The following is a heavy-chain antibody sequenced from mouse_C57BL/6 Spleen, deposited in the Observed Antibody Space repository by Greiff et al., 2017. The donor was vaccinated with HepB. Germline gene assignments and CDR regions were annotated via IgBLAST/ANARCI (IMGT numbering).Heavy chain of an antibody. CDR2: IYPGDGDT. D-gene: IGHD1-1*02. CDR3: ARGSYGYYYAMDY. V-gene: IGHV1-82*01. CDR1: GYAFSSSW. Sequence: VNVVESGPELVKPGASVKISCKASGYAFSSSWMNWVKQRPGKGLEWIGRIYPGDGDTNYNGKFKGKATLTADKSSSTAYMQLSSLTSEDSAVYFCARGSYGYYYAMDYWGQGTSVTVSS. J-gene: IGHJ4*01.